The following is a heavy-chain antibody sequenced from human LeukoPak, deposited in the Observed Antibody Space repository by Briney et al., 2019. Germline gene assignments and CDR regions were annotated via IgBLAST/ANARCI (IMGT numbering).Heavy chain of an antibody. CDR2: IRATAGTT. Sequence: GGSLRLSCAASAFTFSSFDMTWVRQSPGKGLQGVTTIRATAGTTYYTDSVKGRFTISRDNSKNTVFLQMNSLRAEDTAVYYCAKGGYTSHYDYWGQGILVTVSS. J-gene: IGHJ4*02. CDR3: AKGGYTSHYDY. CDR1: AFTFSSFD. V-gene: IGHV3-23*01. D-gene: IGHD5-12*01.